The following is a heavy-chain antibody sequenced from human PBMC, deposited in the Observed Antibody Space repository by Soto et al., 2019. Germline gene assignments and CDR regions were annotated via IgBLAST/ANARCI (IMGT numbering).Heavy chain of an antibody. CDR3: CIAVAFKWDYYYYYGMDV. D-gene: IGHD6-19*01. CDR1: GYSFTSYW. Sequence: GESLKISCKGSGYSFTSYWIGWVRQMPGKGLEWMGIIYPGDSDTRYSPSFQGQVTISADKSISTDYLQWSSLKASDTAMYYCCIAVAFKWDYYYYYGMDVCGQVTTVTVSS. V-gene: IGHV5-51*01. CDR2: IYPGDSDT. J-gene: IGHJ6*02.